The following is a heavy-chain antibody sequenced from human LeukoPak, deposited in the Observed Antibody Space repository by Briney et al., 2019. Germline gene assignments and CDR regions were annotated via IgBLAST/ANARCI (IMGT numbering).Heavy chain of an antibody. Sequence: ASVKVSCKASGSTFTGYYMHWVRQAPGQGLEWMGWINPNSGGTNYAQKFQGRVTMTRDTSISTAYMELSRLRSDDTAVYYCARDGRSGGYCSGGSCPKTNDYWGQGTLVTVSS. CDR2: INPNSGGT. D-gene: IGHD2-15*01. V-gene: IGHV1-2*02. J-gene: IGHJ4*02. CDR3: ARDGRSGGYCSGGSCPKTNDY. CDR1: GSTFTGYY.